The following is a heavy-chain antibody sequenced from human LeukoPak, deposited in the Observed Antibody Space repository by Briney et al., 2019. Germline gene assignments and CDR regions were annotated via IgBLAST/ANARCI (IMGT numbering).Heavy chain of an antibody. CDR2: INPNSGGT. CDR1: GYTFTGYY. CDR3: ARGQVAGAYYYYGMDV. Sequence: GASVNVSCKASGYTFTGYYMHWVRQASGQGLAWMGWINPNSGGTNYAQKFQGRDTMTRDTSISTAYMELSRLRSDDTAVYYCARGQVAGAYYYYGMDVWGQGTTVTVSS. V-gene: IGHV1-2*02. J-gene: IGHJ6*02. D-gene: IGHD6-19*01.